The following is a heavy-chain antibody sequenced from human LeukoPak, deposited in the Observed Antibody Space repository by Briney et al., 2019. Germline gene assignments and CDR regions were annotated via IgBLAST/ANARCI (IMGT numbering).Heavy chain of an antibody. CDR2: IYYTGST. Sequence: SETLSLTCTVSGGSISNYYWTWIRQPPGKGLEWIGYIYYTGSTNYNPSLKSRVTISVDTSKNQFSLKLSSVTAADTAVYYCARGGYFDLWGRGTLVTVSS. V-gene: IGHV4-59*12. D-gene: IGHD3-10*01. CDR1: GGSISNYY. CDR3: ARGGYFDL. J-gene: IGHJ2*01.